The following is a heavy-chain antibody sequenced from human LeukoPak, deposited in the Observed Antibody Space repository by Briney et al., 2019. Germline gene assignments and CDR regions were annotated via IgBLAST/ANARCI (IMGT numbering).Heavy chain of an antibody. D-gene: IGHD5-24*01. J-gene: IGHJ4*02. CDR1: GFTFSSHG. CDR2: ISPNGVIT. CDR3: AKDDAWLQFGD. Sequence: GGTLRLPCAASGFTFSSHGMNWVRQAPGKGLEWVSGISPNGVITYYADSVKGRFTISRDNSKGTVYLQMNSLRPEDTAVYYCAKDDAWLQFGDWGRGTLVTVSS. V-gene: IGHV3-23*01.